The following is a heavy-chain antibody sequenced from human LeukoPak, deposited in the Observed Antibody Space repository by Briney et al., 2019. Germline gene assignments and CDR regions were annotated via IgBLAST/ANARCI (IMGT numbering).Heavy chain of an antibody. Sequence: GGSLRLSCAASGFTVSDNYMTWVRQAPGKGLEWVSAISGSGDSTYYGDSVKGRFTISRDNSKNTLYLQMNSLRAEDTAVYYCAKTRPLDSSSWSHGDYWGQGTLVTVSS. V-gene: IGHV3-23*01. J-gene: IGHJ4*02. CDR3: AKTRPLDSSSWSHGDY. CDR1: GFTVSDNY. CDR2: ISGSGDST. D-gene: IGHD6-13*01.